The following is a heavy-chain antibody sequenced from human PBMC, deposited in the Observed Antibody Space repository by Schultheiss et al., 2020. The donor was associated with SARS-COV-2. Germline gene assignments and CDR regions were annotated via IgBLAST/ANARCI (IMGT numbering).Heavy chain of an antibody. CDR1: GDSVSSNSAA. J-gene: IGHJ6*02. Sequence: SQTLSLTCAISGDSVSSNSAAWNWIRQSPSRGLEWLGRTYYRSKWYNDYAVSVKSRITINPDTSKNQFSLQLNSVTPEDTAVYYCAREFYYGGNSGDYYYYGMDVWGQGTTVTVSS. V-gene: IGHV6-1*01. D-gene: IGHD4-23*01. CDR3: AREFYYGGNSGDYYYYGMDV. CDR2: TYYRSKWYN.